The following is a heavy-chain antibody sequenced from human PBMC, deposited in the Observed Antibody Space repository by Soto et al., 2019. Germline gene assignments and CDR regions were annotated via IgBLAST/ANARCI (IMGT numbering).Heavy chain of an antibody. V-gene: IGHV1-18*04. Sequence: GASVKVSCKASGYTFTGYYMQWVRQAPGQGLEWMGWISAYNGNTNYAQKLQGRVTMTTDTSTSTAYMELRSLRSDDTAVYYCARDPSLNYDFWSGYYSVFDYWGQGTLVTVS. CDR1: GYTFTGYY. CDR3: ARDPSLNYDFWSGYYSVFDY. CDR2: ISAYNGNT. D-gene: IGHD3-3*01. J-gene: IGHJ4*02.